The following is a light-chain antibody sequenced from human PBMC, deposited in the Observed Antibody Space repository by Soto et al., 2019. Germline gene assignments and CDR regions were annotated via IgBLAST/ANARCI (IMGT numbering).Light chain of an antibody. J-gene: IGKJ1*01. Sequence: EVVLTQSPGTLSLSPGDRATLSCTASQSVSSNSLAWYQQIPGQPPRLLIYGASSRATGVPDRFTGSGSETHFTLTITRLEPEDFAVFYCQQYDNWPWTFGQGTKVDIK. CDR1: QSVSSNS. CDR2: GAS. V-gene: IGKV3-20*01. CDR3: QQYDNWPWT.